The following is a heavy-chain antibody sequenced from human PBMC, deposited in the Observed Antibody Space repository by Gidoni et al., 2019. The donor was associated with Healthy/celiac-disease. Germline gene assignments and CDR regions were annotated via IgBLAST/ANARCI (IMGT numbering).Heavy chain of an antibody. CDR3: ASLDSSGYYYQGPFDY. V-gene: IGHV4-39*07. Sequence: QLQLQESGPGLVKPSETLSLTCTVSGGSISSSSYYWGWIRQPPGKGLEWIGSIYYSGSTYYNPSLKSRVTISVDTSKNQFSLKLSSVTAADTAVYYCASLDSSGYYYQGPFDYWGQGTLVTVSS. CDR2: IYYSGST. CDR1: GGSISSSSYY. J-gene: IGHJ4*02. D-gene: IGHD3-22*01.